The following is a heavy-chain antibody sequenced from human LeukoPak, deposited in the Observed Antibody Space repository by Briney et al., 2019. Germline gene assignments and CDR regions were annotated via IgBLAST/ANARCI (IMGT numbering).Heavy chain of an antibody. CDR3: ARGSGSYFIGYYYYMDV. J-gene: IGHJ6*03. V-gene: IGHV4-61*02. CDR2: IYTSGST. CDR1: GGSISSGSYY. D-gene: IGHD1-26*01. Sequence: SETLSLTCTVSGGSISSGSYYWSWTRQPAGKGLEWIGRIYTSGSTNYNPSLKSRVTISVDTSKNQFSLKLSSVTAADTAVYYCARGSGSYFIGYYYYMDVWGKGTTVTVSS.